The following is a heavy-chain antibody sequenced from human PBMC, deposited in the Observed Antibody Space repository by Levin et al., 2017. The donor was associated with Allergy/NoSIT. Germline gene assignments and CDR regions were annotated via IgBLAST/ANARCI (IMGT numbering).Heavy chain of an antibody. CDR1: GYTFTSYD. CDR3: AASWRGGAAFDI. D-gene: IGHD3-10*01. CDR2: MNPNSGNT. V-gene: IGHV1-8*01. Sequence: PLASVKVSCKASGYTFTSYDINWVRQATGQGLEWMGWMNPNSGNTGYAQKFQGRVTMTRNTSISTAYMELSSLRSEDTAVYYCAASWRGGAAFDIWGQGTMVTVSS. J-gene: IGHJ3*02.